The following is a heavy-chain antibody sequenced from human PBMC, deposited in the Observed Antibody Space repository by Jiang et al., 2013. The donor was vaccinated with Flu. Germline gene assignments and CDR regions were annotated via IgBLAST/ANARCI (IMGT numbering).Heavy chain of an antibody. CDR1: GLTFSDYY. Sequence: GGGLVKPGGSLRLSCAASGLTFSDYYMSWIRQAPGKGLEWVSHISATTDTTYADSVKGRFIISRDNARDSLYLQMNSLRAEDTAVYYCAGSRAMGVSEVWGQGTLVTVSS. J-gene: IGHJ4*02. D-gene: IGHD3-16*01. CDR3: AGSRAMGVSEV. V-gene: IGHV3-11*06. CDR2: ISATTDT.